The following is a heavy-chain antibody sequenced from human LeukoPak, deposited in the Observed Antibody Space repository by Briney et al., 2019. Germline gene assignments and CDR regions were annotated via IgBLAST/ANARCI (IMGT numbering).Heavy chain of an antibody. CDR3: ARHYDYGDNWFDP. Sequence: PGESLKISCRGSGYRFTTYWIGWVRQMPGKGLEWMGIIYPGDSDTRYNPSFQGQVTISADKSISTAYLQWSSLKASDTAMYYCARHYDYGDNWFDPWGQGTLVTVSS. CDR1: GYRFTTYW. V-gene: IGHV5-51*01. CDR2: IYPGDSDT. J-gene: IGHJ5*02. D-gene: IGHD4-17*01.